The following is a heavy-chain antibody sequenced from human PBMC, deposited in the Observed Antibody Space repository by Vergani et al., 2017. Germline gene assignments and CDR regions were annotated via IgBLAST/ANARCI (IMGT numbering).Heavy chain of an antibody. Sequence: EVQLVESGGGLIQPGGSLRLSCAASGFTVSSNYMSWVRQAPGKGLEWGSVIYSGGSTYYADSVKGRFTISRDNSKNTLYLQMNSLRADDTAVYYCARDLYSGWRAPVGTWRGSYGMDVWGQGTTVTVSS. CDR2: IYSGGST. CDR1: GFTVSSNY. V-gene: IGHV3-53*01. D-gene: IGHD6-19*01. J-gene: IGHJ6*02. CDR3: ARDLYSGWRAPVGTWRGSYGMDV.